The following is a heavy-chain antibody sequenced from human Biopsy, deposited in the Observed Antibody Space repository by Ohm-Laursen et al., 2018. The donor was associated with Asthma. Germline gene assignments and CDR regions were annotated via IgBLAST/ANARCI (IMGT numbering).Heavy chain of an antibody. CDR1: GFTFSSYA. Sequence: SLRLSCSASGFTFSSYAMNWARQAPGKGLEWVSTVSGSGGNTYYADSVKGRFTISRDNSKNTLYLQMNSLRAEDTAVYYCAKGGGDIVVVISATTLDYWGQGALVTVSS. J-gene: IGHJ4*02. D-gene: IGHD2-15*01. V-gene: IGHV3-23*01. CDR3: AKGGGDIVVVISATTLDY. CDR2: VSGSGGNT.